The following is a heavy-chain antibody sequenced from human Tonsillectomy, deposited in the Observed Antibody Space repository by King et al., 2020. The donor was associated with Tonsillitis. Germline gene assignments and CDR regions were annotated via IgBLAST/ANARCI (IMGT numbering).Heavy chain of an antibody. Sequence: VQLVESGGGVVQPGRSLRLSCAASGFTFSTYGMHWVRQAPGKGLQWVAVIWSDGSNKYYADSVKGRFTITRDNSKNTLYLQMNSLRAEDTAVYYCARGATGPTYWGQGTLVTVSS. CDR1: GFTFSTYG. CDR3: ARGATGPTY. D-gene: IGHD1/OR15-1a*01. J-gene: IGHJ4*02. V-gene: IGHV3-33*01. CDR2: IWSDGSNK.